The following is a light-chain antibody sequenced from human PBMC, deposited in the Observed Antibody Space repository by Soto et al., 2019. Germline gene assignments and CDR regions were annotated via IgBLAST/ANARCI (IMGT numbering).Light chain of an antibody. V-gene: IGKV3-11*01. J-gene: IGKJ1*01. Sequence: EIVLTQSPATLSLSPGERATLSCRASQSVSSYLAWYQQKPGQAPRLLMYEASNRATGIPVRFSGGGSGTDFTLTISSLEPEDFAVYYCQQYGNSPLTFGQGTKVDI. CDR1: QSVSSY. CDR3: QQYGNSPLT. CDR2: EAS.